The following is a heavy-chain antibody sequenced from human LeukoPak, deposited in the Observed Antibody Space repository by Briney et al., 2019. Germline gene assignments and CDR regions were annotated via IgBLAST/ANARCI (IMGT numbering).Heavy chain of an antibody. D-gene: IGHD3-3*01. J-gene: IGHJ4*02. CDR2: INPNSGGT. CDR3: ARVPGGLEWLLFDY. CDR1: GYTFTGYY. Sequence: ASVKVSCKASGYTFTGYYMHWVRQAPGQGLEWMGWINPNSGGTNYAQKFQGRVTMTRDTSISTAYMELSRLRSDDTAVYYCARVPGGLEWLLFDYWGQGTLVTVSS. V-gene: IGHV1-2*02.